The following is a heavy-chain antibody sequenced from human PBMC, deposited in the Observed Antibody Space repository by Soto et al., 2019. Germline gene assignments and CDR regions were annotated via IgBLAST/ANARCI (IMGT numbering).Heavy chain of an antibody. J-gene: IGHJ4*02. D-gene: IGHD6-13*01. V-gene: IGHV3-43*01. CDR3: AKAEEGDEAAARN. Sequence: GGSLRLSCAASGFTFDDYTMHWVRQAPGKGLEWVSLISWDGGSTYYADSVKGRFTISRDNSKNSLYLQMNSLRTEDTALYYYAKAEEGDEAAARNWGQGALVTVSS. CDR1: GFTFDDYT. CDR2: ISWDGGST.